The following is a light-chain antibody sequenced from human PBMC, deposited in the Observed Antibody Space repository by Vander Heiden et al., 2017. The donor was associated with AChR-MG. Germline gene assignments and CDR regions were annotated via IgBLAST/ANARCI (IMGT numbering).Light chain of an antibody. Sequence: DIQLTQSPSFLSASVGDRVTITCRASQGINSYLAWYQQKPGKAPKLLIYLASSLQTGVPSRFSGNGSGTEFTLTIGSLQPEDFATYFCHQFNNYPVSFGGGTKVEIK. CDR3: HQFNNYPVS. V-gene: IGKV1-9*01. J-gene: IGKJ4*01. CDR1: QGINSY. CDR2: LAS.